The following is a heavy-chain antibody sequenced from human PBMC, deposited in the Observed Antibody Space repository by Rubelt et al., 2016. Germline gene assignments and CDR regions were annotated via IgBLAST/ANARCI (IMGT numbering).Heavy chain of an antibody. D-gene: IGHD6-19*01. CDR3: TTDTIGEWLVWEYFQH. J-gene: IGHJ1*01. CDR1: GFTFSNAW. V-gene: IGHV3-15*07. CDR2: IKSKTDGGTT. Sequence: EVQLVQSGGGLVQPGGSLRLSCAASGFTFSNAWMNWVRQAPGKGLEWVGRIKSKTDGGTTDYAAPVKGRFTISRDDSKNTLYLQMNSLKTEDTAVYYCTTDTIGEWLVWEYFQHWGQGTLVTVSS.